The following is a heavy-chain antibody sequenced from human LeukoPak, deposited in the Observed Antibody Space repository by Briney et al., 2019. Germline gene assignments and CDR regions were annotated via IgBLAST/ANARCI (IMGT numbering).Heavy chain of an antibody. Sequence: GFLRPSLATSGFNFKYFWMKLAPPAPGEGLEWVASINHNGNVNYYVDSVKGRFTISRDNAKNSLYLQMSNLRAEDTAVYFCARGGGLDVWGQGATVTVSS. CDR3: ARGGGLDV. CDR1: GFNFKYFW. CDR2: INHNGNVN. V-gene: IGHV3-7*04. J-gene: IGHJ6*02.